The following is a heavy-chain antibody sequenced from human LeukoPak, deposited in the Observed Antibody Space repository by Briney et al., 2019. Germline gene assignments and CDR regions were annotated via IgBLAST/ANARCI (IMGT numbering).Heavy chain of an antibody. J-gene: IGHJ4*02. CDR1: GYTFTGYY. CDR3: ARAGPSYSSGWYFDY. D-gene: IGHD6-19*01. Sequence: ASVKVSRKASGYTFTGYYMHWVRQAPGQGLEWMGWINPNSGGTNYAQKFQGRVTMTRDTSISTAYMELSRLRSDDTAVYYCARAGPSYSSGWYFDYWGQGTLVTVSS. V-gene: IGHV1-2*02. CDR2: INPNSGGT.